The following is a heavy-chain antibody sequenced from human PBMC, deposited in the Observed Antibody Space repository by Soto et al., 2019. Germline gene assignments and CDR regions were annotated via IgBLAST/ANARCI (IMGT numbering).Heavy chain of an antibody. D-gene: IGHD6-6*01. J-gene: IGHJ5*02. V-gene: IGHV3-48*02. Sequence: EVQLVESGGGLVQPGGSLRLSCAASGFTFSSYSMNWVRQAPGKGLEWVSYISSSGSTIFSADSVKGRFTISRDNAKNSLYLQMNSLRDEDTAVYYCAREAAVPLNWFDPWGQGNLVTVSS. CDR3: AREAAVPLNWFDP. CDR2: ISSSGSTI. CDR1: GFTFSSYS.